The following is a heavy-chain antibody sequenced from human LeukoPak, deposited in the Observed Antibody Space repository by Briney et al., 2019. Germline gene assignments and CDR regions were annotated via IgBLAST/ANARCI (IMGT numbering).Heavy chain of an antibody. Sequence: GGSLRLSCAASGFIFSNYAMSWVRQAPGKGLQWVSGVTASGENPYYADSVTGRFTISRDNSKNMLYLQMNSLRVEDTAVYYCAKDGLGRATIREFDHWGQGTLATVSS. V-gene: IGHV3-23*01. CDR2: VTASGENP. CDR1: GFIFSNYA. CDR3: AKDGLGRATIREFDH. J-gene: IGHJ4*02. D-gene: IGHD5-24*01.